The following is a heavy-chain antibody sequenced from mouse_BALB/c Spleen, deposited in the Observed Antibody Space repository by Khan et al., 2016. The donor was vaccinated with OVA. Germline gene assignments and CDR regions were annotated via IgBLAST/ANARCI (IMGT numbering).Heavy chain of an antibody. CDR1: GYTFTNYG. Sequence: QIQLVQSGPELKKPGETVKISCKASGYTFTNYGMNWVKQAPGKGLKWMGWINTSTGKPTYADDFKGRFAFSLEPSANTAYLQIHNLKSEDTAAYFCARYDYDDWFPYWGQGTLVTVSA. V-gene: IGHV9-3-1*01. D-gene: IGHD2-4*01. J-gene: IGHJ3*01. CDR3: ARYDYDDWFPY. CDR2: INTSTGKP.